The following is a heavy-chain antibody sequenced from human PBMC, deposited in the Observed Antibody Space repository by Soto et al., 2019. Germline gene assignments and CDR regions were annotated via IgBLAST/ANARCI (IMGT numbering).Heavy chain of an antibody. CDR3: ASEEITVIRGFTRPHNRCDP. CDR2: IIPMSGTT. D-gene: IGHD3-10*01. CDR1: GGTLSKYA. Sequence: QVQLVQSGAEVKKPGSSVKVSCKASGGTLSKYAINWVRQAPGRGLEWMGGIIPMSGTTNDAQKFEGRLTITADESTSTVFMELSSPGHEDTAVYYCASEEITVIRGFTRPHNRCDPVGQGTLVTVSS. V-gene: IGHV1-69*01. J-gene: IGHJ5*02.